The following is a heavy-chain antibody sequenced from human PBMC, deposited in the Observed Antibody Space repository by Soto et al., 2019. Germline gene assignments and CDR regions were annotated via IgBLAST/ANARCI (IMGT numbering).Heavy chain of an antibody. J-gene: IGHJ3*02. CDR3: AKEIGPGFGMGELSLMFAFDI. CDR1: GFTFDDYA. Sequence: EVQLVESGGGLVQPGRSLRLSCAASGFTFDDYAMHWVRQAPGKGLEWVSGISWNSGSIGYADSVKGRFTISRDNAKNSLYLRMNSLRAEDTALYYCAKEIGPGFGMGELSLMFAFDIWGQGTMVTVSS. V-gene: IGHV3-9*01. D-gene: IGHD3-16*02. CDR2: ISWNSGSI.